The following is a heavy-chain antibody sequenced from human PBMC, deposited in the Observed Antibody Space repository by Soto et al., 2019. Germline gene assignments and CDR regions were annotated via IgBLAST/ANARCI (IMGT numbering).Heavy chain of an antibody. J-gene: IGHJ4*02. Sequence: GGSLRLSCAASGFTFSSYAMSWVRQAPGKGLEWVSAISGSGGSTYYADSVKGRFTISRDNSKNTLYLQMNSLRAEDTAVYYCAKDYVLRYFDWPNYFDYWGQGTLVTVSS. CDR2: ISGSGGST. CDR1: GFTFSSYA. CDR3: AKDYVLRYFDWPNYFDY. D-gene: IGHD3-9*01. V-gene: IGHV3-23*01.